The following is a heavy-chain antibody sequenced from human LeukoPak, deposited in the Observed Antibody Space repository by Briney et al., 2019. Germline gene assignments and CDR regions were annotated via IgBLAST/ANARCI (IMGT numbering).Heavy chain of an antibody. CDR2: IYYSGST. J-gene: IGHJ2*01. V-gene: IGHV4-59*01. D-gene: IGHD1-1*01. Sequence: KPSETLSLTCTVSGGSISSYYWSWIRQPPGKGLEWIGYIYYSGSTNYNPSLKSRVTISVDTSKNQFSLKLSSVTAADTAVYYCAREWKSYWYFDLWGRGTLVTVSS. CDR3: AREWKSYWYFDL. CDR1: GGSISSYY.